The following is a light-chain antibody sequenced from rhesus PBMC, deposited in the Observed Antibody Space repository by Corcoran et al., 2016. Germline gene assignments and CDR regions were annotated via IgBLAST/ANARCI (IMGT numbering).Light chain of an antibody. CDR2: GAS. Sequence: QVILTQSPATLSLSPGERATLSCRASQSVSSYLAWYQQKPGQAPRLLIYGASSRATGIPDRFSGRGSGTDFTLTISSLEPEDVGVYHCYQHSSGWEFGQGTKVEIK. V-gene: IGKV3-10*01. CDR1: QSVSSY. J-gene: IGKJ1*01. CDR3: YQHSSGWE.